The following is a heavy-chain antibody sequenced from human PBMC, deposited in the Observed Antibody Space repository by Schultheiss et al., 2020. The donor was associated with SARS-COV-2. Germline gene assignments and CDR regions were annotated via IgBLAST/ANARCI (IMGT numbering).Heavy chain of an antibody. CDR2: INPNSGGT. CDR1: GYTFTSYY. CDR3: ARETGVVTSYYYYGMDV. J-gene: IGHJ6*02. D-gene: IGHD4-23*01. Sequence: ASVKVSCKASGYTFTSYYMHWVRQAPGQGLEWMGWINPNSGGTNFAQKFQGRVTITRDMSTSTAYMELRSLRSDDTAVYYCARETGVVTSYYYYGMDVWGQGTTVTVS. V-gene: IGHV1-2*02.